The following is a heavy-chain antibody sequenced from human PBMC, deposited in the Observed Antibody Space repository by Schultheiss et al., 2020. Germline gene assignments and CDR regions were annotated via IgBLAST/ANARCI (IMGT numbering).Heavy chain of an antibody. V-gene: IGHV4-39*01. Sequence: SETLSLTCTVSGGSIRSDSDFWGWIRQPPGMGLERIGSIDYSGSTYYNPSLKSRVTISVDTSKNQFSLKLSSVTAADTAVYYCARHVLSTVTNNDAFDIWGQGTMVTVSS. CDR3: ARHVLSTVTNNDAFDI. D-gene: IGHD4-17*01. CDR1: GGSIRSDSDF. J-gene: IGHJ3*02. CDR2: IDYSGST.